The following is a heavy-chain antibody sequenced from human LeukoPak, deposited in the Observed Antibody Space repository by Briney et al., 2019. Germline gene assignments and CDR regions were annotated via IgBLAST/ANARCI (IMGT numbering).Heavy chain of an antibody. D-gene: IGHD2-15*01. J-gene: IGHJ3*02. CDR2: IKSKTDGGTT. CDR1: GFTFSNAW. V-gene: IGHV3-15*07. CDR3: TTVAEDCSGGSCYWGAFDI. Sequence: PGGSLRLSCAVSGFTFSNAWMNWVRQAPGKGLEWVGRIKSKTDGGTTDYAAPVKGRFTISRDDSKNTLYLQINSLKTEDTAVYYCTTVAEDCSGGSCYWGAFDIWGQGTMVTVSS.